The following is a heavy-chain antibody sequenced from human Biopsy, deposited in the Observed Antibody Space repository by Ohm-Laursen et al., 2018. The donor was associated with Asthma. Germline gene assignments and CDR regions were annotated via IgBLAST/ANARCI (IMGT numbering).Heavy chain of an antibody. CDR1: GFTFSSYA. Sequence: SLRLSCAAPGFTFSSYAMSWVRQAPGKGLEWVAVISYDGSNKYYADSVKGRFTISRDNSKNTLYLQMNSLRAEDTAVYYCAKDTEGRYDFWSGLSYNYYGMDVWGQGTTVTVSS. V-gene: IGHV3-30*18. J-gene: IGHJ6*02. D-gene: IGHD3-3*01. CDR3: AKDTEGRYDFWSGLSYNYYGMDV. CDR2: ISYDGSNK.